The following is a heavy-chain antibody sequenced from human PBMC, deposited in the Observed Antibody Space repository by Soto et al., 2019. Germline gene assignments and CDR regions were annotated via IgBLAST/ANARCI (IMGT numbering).Heavy chain of an antibody. CDR3: ARGSDKPYSNPLRPARSGGMDV. CDR2: INHSGST. J-gene: IGHJ6*02. Sequence: SETLSLTCAVYGGSFSGYYWSWIRQPPGKGLEWIGEINHSGSTNYNPSLESRVTISVDTSKNQFSLKLSSVTAADTAVYYCARGSDKPYSNPLRPARSGGMDVWGQGTTVTVSS. V-gene: IGHV4-34*01. D-gene: IGHD4-4*01. CDR1: GGSFSGYY.